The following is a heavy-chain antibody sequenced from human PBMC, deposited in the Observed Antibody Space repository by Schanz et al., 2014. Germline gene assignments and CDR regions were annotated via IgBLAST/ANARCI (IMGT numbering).Heavy chain of an antibody. D-gene: IGHD2-15*01. Sequence: QVQLVQSGAEVKKPGASVKVSCKASGYTFTDYGVIWVRQAPGQGLEWMGRIIPILGIANYAQKFQGRVTITADKSTFTAYMDVSSLRSEDTAVYYCARGRGCTGGSCYSWFDLWGQGTLVTVAS. CDR1: GYTFTDYG. V-gene: IGHV1-69*04. CDR3: ARGRGCTGGSCYSWFDL. CDR2: IIPILGIA. J-gene: IGHJ5*02.